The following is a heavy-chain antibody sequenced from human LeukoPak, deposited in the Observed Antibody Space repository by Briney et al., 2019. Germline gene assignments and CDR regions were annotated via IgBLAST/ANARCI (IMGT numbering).Heavy chain of an antibody. Sequence: PSETLSLTCAVYGGSFSGYYWSWIRQPPGKGLEWIGEINHSGSTNYNPSLKSRVTISVDTSKNQFSLKLSSVTAADTAVYYCARVRAGIAAAGTIPHFDNWGQGTLVTVSS. D-gene: IGHD6-13*01. CDR3: ARVRAGIAAAGTIPHFDN. CDR1: GGSFSGYY. CDR2: INHSGST. V-gene: IGHV4-34*01. J-gene: IGHJ4*02.